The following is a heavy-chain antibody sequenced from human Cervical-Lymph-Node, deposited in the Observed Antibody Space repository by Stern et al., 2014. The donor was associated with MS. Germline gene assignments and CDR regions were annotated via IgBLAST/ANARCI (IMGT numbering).Heavy chain of an antibody. CDR1: GDSISNDGYY. Sequence: QVQLQESGPGVAKPSQTLSLTCTVSGDSISNDGYYWTWIPQLPGKGLEWIGYIYYSGSTYYNPSLKSRVTMSLDTSKNQFSLNLSSVTAADTAIYYCARDDRGSSWYRFDFWGQGTLVTVSS. D-gene: IGHD6-13*01. J-gene: IGHJ4*02. CDR2: IYYSGST. V-gene: IGHV4-31*03. CDR3: ARDDRGSSWYRFDF.